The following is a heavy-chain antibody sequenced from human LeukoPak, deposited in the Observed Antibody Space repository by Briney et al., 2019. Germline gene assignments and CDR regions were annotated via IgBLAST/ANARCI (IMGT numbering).Heavy chain of an antibody. CDR2: IYYSGST. Sequence: PSETLSLTCTVSGGSISSSSYYWGWIRQPPGTGLEWIGSIYYSGSTYYNPSLKSRVTISVDTSKNQFSLKLSSVTAADTAVYYCARSGLAVADYYMDVWGKGTTVTVSS. J-gene: IGHJ6*03. CDR1: GGSISSSSYY. CDR3: ARSGLAVADYYMDV. D-gene: IGHD6-19*01. V-gene: IGHV4-39*07.